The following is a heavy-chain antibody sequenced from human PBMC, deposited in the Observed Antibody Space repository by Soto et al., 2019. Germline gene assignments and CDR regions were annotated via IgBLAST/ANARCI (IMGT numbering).Heavy chain of an antibody. J-gene: IGHJ6*02. CDR3: ATQSYSNSGAYYYYATDX. CDR2: IYQSGST. Sequence: TLSLTCAVSGGSISSGGYSWSWIRQPPGKGLEWIGYIYQSGSTYYHPSLKSRVTISVDRSMNQFSLKLSSVTAADTAVYFCATQSYSNSGAYYYYATDXWGQGTTVTVS. D-gene: IGHD4-4*01. CDR1: GGSISSGGYS. V-gene: IGHV4-30-2*01.